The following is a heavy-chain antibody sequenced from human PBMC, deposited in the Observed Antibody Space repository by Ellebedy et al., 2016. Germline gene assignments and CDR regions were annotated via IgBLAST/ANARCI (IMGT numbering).Heavy chain of an antibody. Sequence: GGSLRLSXAASGFTFSSYGMHWVRQAPGKGLEWVAVISYDGSNKYYADSVKGRFTISRDNSKNTLYLQMNSLRAEDTAVYYCAKLSCRSGGSCYADYWGQGTLVTVSS. J-gene: IGHJ4*02. CDR3: AKLSCRSGGSCYADY. V-gene: IGHV3-30*18. CDR2: ISYDGSNK. D-gene: IGHD2-15*01. CDR1: GFTFSSYG.